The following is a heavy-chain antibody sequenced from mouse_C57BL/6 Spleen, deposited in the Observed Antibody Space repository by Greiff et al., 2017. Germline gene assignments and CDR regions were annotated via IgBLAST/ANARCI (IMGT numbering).Heavy chain of an antibody. CDR1: GFTFSSYG. V-gene: IGHV5-6*01. D-gene: IGHD1-1*01. J-gene: IGHJ1*03. CDR2: ISSGGSYT. CDR3: ARQDYYGSSYDWYFDV. Sequence: VQLKESGGDLVKPGGSLKLSCAASGFTFSSYGMSWVRQTPDKRLEWVATISSGGSYTYYPDSVKGRFTISRDNAKNTLYLQMSSLKSEDTAMYYCARQDYYGSSYDWYFDVWGTGTTVTVSS.